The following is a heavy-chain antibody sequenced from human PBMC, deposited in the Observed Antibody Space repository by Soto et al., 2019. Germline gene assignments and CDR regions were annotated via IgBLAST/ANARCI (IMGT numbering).Heavy chain of an antibody. Sequence: EVQLVESGGGLVQPGGSLRLSCAASGFTFSSYDMHWVRQATGKGLEWVSAIGTAGDTYYPGSVKGRFTISRENAKNSLYLQMNSLRAGDTAVYYCARSPPSGYHYYCGLDVWGQGTTVTVSS. CDR3: ARSPPSGYHYYCGLDV. V-gene: IGHV3-13*04. D-gene: IGHD3-22*01. CDR2: IGTAGDT. J-gene: IGHJ6*02. CDR1: GFTFSSYD.